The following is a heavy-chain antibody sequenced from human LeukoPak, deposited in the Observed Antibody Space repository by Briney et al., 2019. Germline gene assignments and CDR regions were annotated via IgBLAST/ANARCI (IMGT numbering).Heavy chain of an antibody. J-gene: IGHJ6*02. CDR1: GFTFTNHW. V-gene: IGHV3-74*01. D-gene: IGHD6-13*01. CDR3: ARAISHSNYGVDV. Sequence: PGGSLRLSCAASGFTFTNHWMHWVRQAPGKGLVWVSRINSDGSSTSFADSVKGRFTISRDNAKNTLYLQMNSLRAADTAVYYCARAISHSNYGVDVWGQGTTVTVSS. CDR2: INSDGSST.